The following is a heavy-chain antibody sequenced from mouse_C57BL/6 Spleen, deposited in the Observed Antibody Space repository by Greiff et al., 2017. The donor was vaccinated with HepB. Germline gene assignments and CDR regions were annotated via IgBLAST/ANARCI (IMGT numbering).Heavy chain of an antibody. CDR2: INPNNGGT. J-gene: IGHJ4*01. CDR1: GYTFTDYY. CDR3: ASPIGSSQYYAMDY. Sequence: EVQLQQSGPELVKPGASVKISCKASGYTFTDYYMNWVKQSHGKSLEWIGDINPNNGGTSYNQKFKGKATLTVDKSSSTAYMELRSLTSEDSAVYYCASPIGSSQYYAMDYWGQGTSVTVSS. V-gene: IGHV1-26*01. D-gene: IGHD1-1*01.